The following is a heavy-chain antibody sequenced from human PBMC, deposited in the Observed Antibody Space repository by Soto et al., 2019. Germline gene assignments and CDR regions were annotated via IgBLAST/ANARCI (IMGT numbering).Heavy chain of an antibody. Sequence: EVQLVESGGGLVKPGGSLRLSCAASGFTFSSYSMNWVRQAPGKGLEWVSTISSRNNDMYYVDSVKGRFTISRDNARNSVYLQMNSLRADDTAEYYCARDVNGGFCGAWGQGTLVTVSS. J-gene: IGHJ5*02. CDR1: GFTFSSYS. CDR2: ISSRNNDM. V-gene: IGHV3-21*01. D-gene: IGHD2-21*01. CDR3: ARDVNGGFCGA.